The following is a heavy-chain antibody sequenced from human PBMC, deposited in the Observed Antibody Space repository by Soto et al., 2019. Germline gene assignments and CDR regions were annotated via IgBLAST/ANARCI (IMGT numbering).Heavy chain of an antibody. CDR2: IIPLHNTS. CDR3: ASWSNWNPLYYDGLDV. CDR1: GGAFTNYA. V-gene: IGHV1-69*06. J-gene: IGHJ6*02. D-gene: IGHD1-20*01. Sequence: LLQSGAEVKKPGSSVKVSCKVSGGAFTNYALNWVRXXXXQGLXWLGGIIPLHNTSNYSLKFLGRVTVTADISSTTVYMELNSLTSDDTATYYCASWSNWNPLYYDGLDVWGQGTTVTVSS.